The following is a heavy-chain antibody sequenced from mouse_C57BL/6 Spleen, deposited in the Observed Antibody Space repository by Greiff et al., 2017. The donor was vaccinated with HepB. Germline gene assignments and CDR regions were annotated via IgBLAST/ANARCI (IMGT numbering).Heavy chain of an antibody. CDR3: ARYYSNHCDY. CDR1: GYTFTSYW. D-gene: IGHD2-5*01. J-gene: IGHJ2*01. CDR2: IDPSDSYT. V-gene: IGHV1-59*01. Sequence: QVQLQQPGAELVRPGTSVKLSCKASGYTFTSYWMHWVKQRPGQGLEWIGVIDPSDSYTNYNQKFKGKATLTVDTSSSTAYMQLSSLTSEDSAVYYCARYYSNHCDYGGQGTTLTVSS.